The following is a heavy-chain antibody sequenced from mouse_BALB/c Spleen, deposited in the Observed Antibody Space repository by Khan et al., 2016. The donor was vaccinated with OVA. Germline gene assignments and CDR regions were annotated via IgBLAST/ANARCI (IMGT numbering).Heavy chain of an antibody. Sequence: VQLQESGPGLVAPSQSLSITCTVSGFSLSDYGVSWIRQPPGKGLEWLGVIWGGGSTYYNSALKSRLSISKDNSKSQVFLKMNSLQTDDTAICYCAKVLWSYYFALDYWGQGTSGTVSS. CDR2: IWGGGST. D-gene: IGHD1-1*02. CDR3: AKVLWSYYFALDY. CDR1: GFSLSDYG. V-gene: IGHV2-6-5*01. J-gene: IGHJ4*01.